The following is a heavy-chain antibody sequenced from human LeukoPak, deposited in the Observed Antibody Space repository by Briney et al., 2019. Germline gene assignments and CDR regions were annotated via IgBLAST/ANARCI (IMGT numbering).Heavy chain of an antibody. CDR3: ARTVTTGLYSFDY. D-gene: IGHD4-17*01. V-gene: IGHV3-23*01. CDR1: GFTFSSYA. CDR2: ISPGGDST. J-gene: IGHJ4*02. Sequence: PGGSLRLSCAASGFTFSSYAMAWVRQAPGKGLEWVSAISPGGDSTYYADSVKGRFTISRDNSKNTLYLQVNSLRAEDTALHYCARTVTTGLYSFDYWGQGTLVTVSS.